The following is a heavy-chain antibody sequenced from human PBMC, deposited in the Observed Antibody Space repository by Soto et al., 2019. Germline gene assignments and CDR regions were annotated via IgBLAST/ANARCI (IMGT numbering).Heavy chain of an antibody. Sequence: QITLKESGPTLVKPTQTLTLTCTFSGFSLSTSGVGVGWIRQPPGKALEWLALIYWDDDKRYSPSLKSRLTITKDTSKNQVVLTMTNMDPVDTATYYCAHRRVYSVLQPYNWFDPWGQGTLVTVSS. J-gene: IGHJ5*02. CDR1: GFSLSTSGVG. CDR3: AHRRVYSVLQPYNWFDP. V-gene: IGHV2-5*02. D-gene: IGHD3-22*01. CDR2: IYWDDDK.